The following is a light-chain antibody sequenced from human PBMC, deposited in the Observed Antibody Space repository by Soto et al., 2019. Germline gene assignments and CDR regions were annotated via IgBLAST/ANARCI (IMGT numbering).Light chain of an antibody. V-gene: IGKV3-20*01. Sequence: EIVVTQSPATLSASPGERASLSCRASRIFSNNLAWYQHKPGQAPRLLIYDASNRATGIPARFSGSGSGTDFTLTISRLEPEDFAVFYCQQYGNSPITFGQGTRLEIK. CDR2: DAS. J-gene: IGKJ5*01. CDR1: RIFSNN. CDR3: QQYGNSPIT.